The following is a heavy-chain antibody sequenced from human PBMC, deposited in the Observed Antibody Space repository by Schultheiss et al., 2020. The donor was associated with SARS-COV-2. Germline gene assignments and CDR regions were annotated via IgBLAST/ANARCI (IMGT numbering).Heavy chain of an antibody. CDR1: GYTFTSYA. CDR2: INAGNGNT. Sequence: ASVKVSCKASGYTFTSYAMHWVRQAPGQRLEWMGWINAGNGNTKYSQKFQGRVTITRDTSASTAYMELSSLRSEDTAVYYCARESGGSGSFDYWGQGTLVTVSS. D-gene: IGHD3-16*01. CDR3: ARESGGSGSFDY. J-gene: IGHJ4*02. V-gene: IGHV1-3*01.